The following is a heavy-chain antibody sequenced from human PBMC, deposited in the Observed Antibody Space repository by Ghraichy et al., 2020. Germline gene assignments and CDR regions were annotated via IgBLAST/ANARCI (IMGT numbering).Heavy chain of an antibody. CDR2: ISWDGGST. CDR1: GFTFDDYT. CDR3: AKDRGGYCSGGSCYPGGYYYYGMDV. D-gene: IGHD2-15*01. V-gene: IGHV3-43*01. Sequence: GGSLRLSCAASGFTFDDYTMHWVRQAPGKGLEWVSLISWDGGSTYYADSVKGRFTISRDNSKNSLYLQMNSLRTEDTALYYCAKDRGGYCSGGSCYPGGYYYYGMDVWGQGTTVTVSS. J-gene: IGHJ6*02.